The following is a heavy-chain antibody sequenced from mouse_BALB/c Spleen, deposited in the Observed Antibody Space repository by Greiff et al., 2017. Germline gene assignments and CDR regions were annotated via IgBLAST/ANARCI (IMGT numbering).Heavy chain of an antibody. CDR1: GYSITSDYA. CDR3: ARSNWHAMDY. J-gene: IGHJ4*01. V-gene: IGHV3-2*02. CDR2: ISYSGST. D-gene: IGHD2-5*01. Sequence: EVKLMESGPGLVKPSQSLSLTCTVTGYSITSDYAWNWIRQFPGNKLEWMGYISYSGSTSYNPSLKSRISITRDTSKNQFFLQLNSVTTEDTATYYCARSNWHAMDYWGQGTSVTVSS.